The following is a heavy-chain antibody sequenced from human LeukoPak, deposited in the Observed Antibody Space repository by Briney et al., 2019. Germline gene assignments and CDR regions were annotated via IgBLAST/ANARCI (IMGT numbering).Heavy chain of an antibody. J-gene: IGHJ6*02. CDR2: INPSGGST. V-gene: IGHV1-46*01. CDR1: GYTFTSCY. CDR3: ARDQVMTTVTYYYYYGMDV. D-gene: IGHD4-17*01. Sequence: ASVKVSCKASGYTFTSCYMHWVRQAPGQGLEWMGIINPSGGSTSYAQKFQGRVTMTRDTSTSTVYMELSSLRSEDTAVYYCARDQVMTTVTYYYYYGMDVWGQGTTVTVSS.